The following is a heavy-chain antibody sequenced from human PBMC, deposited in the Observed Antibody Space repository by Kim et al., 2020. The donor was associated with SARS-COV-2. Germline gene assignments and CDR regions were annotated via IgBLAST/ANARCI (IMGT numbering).Heavy chain of an antibody. J-gene: IGHJ4*02. D-gene: IGHD3-9*01. CDR3: AKDTELRYFDWLLKAAFDY. CDR1: GFTFSSYA. CDR2: ISGSGGST. V-gene: IGHV3-23*01. Sequence: GGSLRLSCAASGFTFSSYAMSWVRQAPGKGLEWVSAISGSGGSTYYADSVKGRFTISRDNSKNTLYLQMNSLRAEDTAVYYCAKDTELRYFDWLLKAAFDYWGQGTLVTVSS.